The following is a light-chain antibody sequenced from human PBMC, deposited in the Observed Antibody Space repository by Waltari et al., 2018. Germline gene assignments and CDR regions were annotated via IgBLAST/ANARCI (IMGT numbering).Light chain of an antibody. V-gene: IGKV3-11*01. J-gene: IGKJ4*01. Sequence: EIVLTQSPATLSLSPWERATLSCRASQSLSNYLAWYQQKPGQAPRLLIYDASSRATGVPARFSGSGSGTDFTLTISSLEPEDSAVYYCQQRSVRRAFGGGTKVEIK. CDR1: QSLSNY. CDR2: DAS. CDR3: QQRSVRRA.